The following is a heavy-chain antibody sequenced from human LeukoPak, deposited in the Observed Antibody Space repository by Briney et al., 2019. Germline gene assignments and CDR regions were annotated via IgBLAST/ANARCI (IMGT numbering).Heavy chain of an antibody. D-gene: IGHD6-19*01. J-gene: IGHJ4*02. CDR2: ISAYNGNT. CDR1: GYTFTNYG. CDR3: ARDVNAVAGTTYFDY. Sequence: ASVKASCKASGYTFTNYGISWVRQAPGQGLEWMGWISAYNGNTDYAQKLQGGVTMTTDTSTSTAYMELRSLRSDDTAVYYCARDVNAVAGTTYFDYWGQGTLVTVSS. V-gene: IGHV1-18*01.